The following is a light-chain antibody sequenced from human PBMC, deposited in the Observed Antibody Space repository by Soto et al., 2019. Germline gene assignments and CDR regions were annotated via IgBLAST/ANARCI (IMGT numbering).Light chain of an antibody. Sequence: QSALTQPASVSGSPGQSITIPCTGNSSDVGAYNYVSWYQKYPGKAPKLMIYGVTNRPSGVSNRFSGSKTGNTASLTISGLQAEDEADYYCFSHRGGDSHVFGTGTKVTVL. CDR3: FSHRGGDSHV. CDR1: SSDVGAYNY. V-gene: IGLV2-14*01. J-gene: IGLJ1*01. CDR2: GVT.